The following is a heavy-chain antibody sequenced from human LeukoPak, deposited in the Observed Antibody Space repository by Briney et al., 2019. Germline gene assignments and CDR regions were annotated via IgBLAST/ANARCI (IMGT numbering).Heavy chain of an antibody. CDR3: ARHEGVGAAPDF. D-gene: IGHD2-15*01. CDR2: IDPSDSYT. V-gene: IGHV5-10-1*01. CDR1: GYSFTSYW. Sequence: GESLNISCKGSGYSFTSYWISWVRQMPGKGLEWMGRIDPSDSYTNYSPSFQGLVTISADKSISTAYLQWSSLKASDAAMYYCARHEGVGAAPDFWGQGTLVTVSS. J-gene: IGHJ4*02.